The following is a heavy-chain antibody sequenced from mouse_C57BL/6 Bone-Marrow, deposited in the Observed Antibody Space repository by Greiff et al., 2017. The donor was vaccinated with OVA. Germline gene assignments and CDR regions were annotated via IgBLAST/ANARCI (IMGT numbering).Heavy chain of an antibody. D-gene: IGHD1-1*01. V-gene: IGHV3-3*01. CDR3: ARDIGSSYGWYFDV. CDR1: GFSINSDCY. J-gene: IGHJ1*03. Sequence: EVQVVESGPSLVRPSQTLSLTCTVTGFSINSDCYWIWIRQFPGNKLEYIGYTSYSGITYYNPSLESRTNITRDTSKNPFSLKLSSVTTEDTATYDCARDIGSSYGWYFDVWGTGTTVTVSS. CDR2: TSYSGIT.